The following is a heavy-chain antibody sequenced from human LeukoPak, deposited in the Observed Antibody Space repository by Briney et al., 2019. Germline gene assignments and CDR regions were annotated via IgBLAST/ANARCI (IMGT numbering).Heavy chain of an antibody. CDR2: TYHSGST. J-gene: IGHJ4*02. CDR3: ARRRYYGDFFDY. Sequence: SETLSLTCAVSGYSISSGYYWGWIRQPPGKGLEWIGSTYHSGSTYYNPSLKSRVTISVDTSKNQFSLKLSSVTAADTAVYYCARRRYYGDFFDYWGQGTLVTVSS. V-gene: IGHV4-38-2*01. D-gene: IGHD3-9*01. CDR1: GYSISSGYY.